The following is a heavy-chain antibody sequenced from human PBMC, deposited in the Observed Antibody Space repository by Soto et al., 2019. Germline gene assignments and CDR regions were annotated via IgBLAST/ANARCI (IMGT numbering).Heavy chain of an antibody. CDR3: ARGVVRGSGYDY. J-gene: IGHJ4*02. CDR2: IYYSGST. D-gene: IGHD3-10*01. Sequence: QVQLQESGPGLVKPSQTLSLTCTVSGGSISSGGYYWSWIRQHPGKGLEWIGYIYYSGSTYYNPSLKSRVTISVETSKNQFSLNLSSVTASDTAVYYCARGVVRGSGYDYWGQGTLVTVSS. V-gene: IGHV4-31*03. CDR1: GGSISSGGYY.